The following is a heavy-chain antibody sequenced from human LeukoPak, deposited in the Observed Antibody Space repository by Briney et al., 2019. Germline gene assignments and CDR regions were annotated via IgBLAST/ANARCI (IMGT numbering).Heavy chain of an antibody. CDR3: ARGAGDDTSGSRMKGAFDY. V-gene: IGHV3-53*04. CDR2: IYSGGTT. CDR1: GFTLSSDA. Sequence: GGSLRLSCAASGFTLSSDAMSWVRQAPGKGLEWVSVIYSGGTTYYADSVKGRFTISRHIPRNTLYLQMNSLRAEDTAVYYCARGAGDDTSGSRMKGAFDYWGQGTLVTVSS. D-gene: IGHD3-22*01. J-gene: IGHJ4*02.